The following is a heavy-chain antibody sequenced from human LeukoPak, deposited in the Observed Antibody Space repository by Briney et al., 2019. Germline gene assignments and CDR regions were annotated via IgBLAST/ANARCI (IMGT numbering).Heavy chain of an antibody. V-gene: IGHV4-61*02. Sequence: SETLSLTCTVSGGSISSGSYYWSWIRQPAGKGLEWIGRIYTSGSTNYNPSLKSRVTISVDTSKNQFSLKLSPVTAADTAVYYCARDEPDYYDSSGYEPNDAFDIWGQGTMVTVSS. CDR3: ARDEPDYYDSSGYEPNDAFDI. D-gene: IGHD3-22*01. CDR2: IYTSGST. CDR1: GGSISSGSYY. J-gene: IGHJ3*02.